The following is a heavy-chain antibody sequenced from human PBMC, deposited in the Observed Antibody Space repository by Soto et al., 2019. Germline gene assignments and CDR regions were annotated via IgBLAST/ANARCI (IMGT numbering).Heavy chain of an antibody. D-gene: IGHD2-8*02. Sequence: GESLKLSCQGSGYAFSSYWIAWVRQMPGKGLEWMGIIYPGDSDTRYSPSFQGQVTISVDKSITTAYLQWSSLKASDTAMYYCARGYCTATICDPWFDPWGQGTLVTVSS. CDR1: GYAFSSYW. J-gene: IGHJ5*02. V-gene: IGHV5-51*01. CDR2: IYPGDSDT. CDR3: ARGYCTATICDPWFDP.